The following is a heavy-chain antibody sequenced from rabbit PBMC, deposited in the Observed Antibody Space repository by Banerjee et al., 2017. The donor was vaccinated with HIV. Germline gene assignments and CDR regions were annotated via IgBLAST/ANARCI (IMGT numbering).Heavy chain of an antibody. Sequence: QEQLVESGGGLVTLGGSPKLSCKASGIDFSSYGISWVRQAPGKGLEWIGYIYPDYGTTDYASWVNGRFTISKTSSTTVTLQMTSLTAADTATYLCARYVGYSGYYNLWGPGTLVTVS. D-gene: IGHD1-1*01. J-gene: IGHJ4*01. CDR3: ARYVGYSGYYNL. CDR1: GIDFSSYG. V-gene: IGHV1S39*01. CDR2: IYPDYGTT.